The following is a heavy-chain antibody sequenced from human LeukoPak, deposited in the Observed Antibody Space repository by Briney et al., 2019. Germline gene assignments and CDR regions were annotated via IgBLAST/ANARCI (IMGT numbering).Heavy chain of an antibody. Sequence: VASVKVSCKASGYTFTSYAMNWVRQAPGQGLEWMGWINTNTGNPTYAQGFTGRFVFSLDTSVSTAYLQISSLKAEDTAVYYCARELLWFGESYNWFDPWGQGTLVTVSS. CDR2: INTNTGNP. V-gene: IGHV7-4-1*02. CDR3: ARELLWFGESYNWFDP. CDR1: GYTFTSYA. J-gene: IGHJ5*02. D-gene: IGHD3-10*01.